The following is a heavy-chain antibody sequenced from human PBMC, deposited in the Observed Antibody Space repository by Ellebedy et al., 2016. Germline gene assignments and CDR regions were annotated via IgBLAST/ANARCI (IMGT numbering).Heavy chain of an antibody. Sequence: GGSLRLXCAASGFTFSSYSMNWVRQAPGKGLEWVSYISSSSSTIYYADSVKGRFTISRDNAKNSLYLQMNSLRDEDTAVYYCARDSSWFGELPFDYWGQGTLVTVSS. J-gene: IGHJ4*02. CDR3: ARDSSWFGELPFDY. V-gene: IGHV3-48*02. CDR2: ISSSSSTI. D-gene: IGHD3-10*01. CDR1: GFTFSSYS.